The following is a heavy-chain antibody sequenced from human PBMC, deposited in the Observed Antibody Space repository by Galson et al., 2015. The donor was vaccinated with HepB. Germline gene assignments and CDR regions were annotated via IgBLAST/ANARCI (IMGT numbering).Heavy chain of an antibody. Sequence: SVKVSCKASRGTFRNYAISWVRQAAGQGLEWMGGIIPIFGTANYAQRFQGKVTITADESTSTAYLELSSLRFEDSAVYYCAREGVAVAGSRDAFDIWGQGTMVTVSS. V-gene: IGHV1-69*13. CDR1: RGTFRNYA. J-gene: IGHJ3*02. D-gene: IGHD6-19*01. CDR2: IIPIFGTA. CDR3: AREGVAVAGSRDAFDI.